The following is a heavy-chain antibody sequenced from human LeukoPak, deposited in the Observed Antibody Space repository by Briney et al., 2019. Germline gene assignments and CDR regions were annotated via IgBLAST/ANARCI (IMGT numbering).Heavy chain of an antibody. CDR3: ARVDTAMTYIDY. V-gene: IGHV1-2*02. CDR2: INPNSGGT. J-gene: IGHJ4*02. CDR1: GYTFTGYY. D-gene: IGHD5-18*01. Sequence: GASVKVSCKASGYTFTGYYMHWVRQAPGQGLEWMGWINPNSGGTNHAQKFQGRVTMTRDTSISTAYMELSRLRSDDTAVYYCARVDTAMTYIDYWGQGTLVTVSS.